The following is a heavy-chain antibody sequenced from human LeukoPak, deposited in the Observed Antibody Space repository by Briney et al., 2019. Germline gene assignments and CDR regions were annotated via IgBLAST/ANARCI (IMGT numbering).Heavy chain of an antibody. J-gene: IGHJ4*02. CDR3: ARLSTFGGEFYLDY. D-gene: IGHD3-16*01. CDR1: GGSISSSSFY. V-gene: IGHV4-39*01. Sequence: LETLSLTCTVSGGSISSSSFYWGWICEPPGKGVVWVGSVCYSGNTYYNPYLKSLGSVYVDTCRTPFSLRLSSLAAADTAVFYCARLSTFGGEFYLDYWGQGTLVTVFS. CDR2: VCYSGNT.